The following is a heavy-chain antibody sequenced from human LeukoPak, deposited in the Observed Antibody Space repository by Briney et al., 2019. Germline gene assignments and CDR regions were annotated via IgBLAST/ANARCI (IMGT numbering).Heavy chain of an antibody. D-gene: IGHD3-22*01. CDR3: ARDFSSSAYSTY. J-gene: IGHJ4*02. V-gene: IGHV3-30-3*01. Sequence: GGSLRLSCAASRFAFSTYAMHWVRQAPGKGLEWVAVISYDGNTEYYADSVMGRFTISRDNSKSTLHLQMNSLRVEDTAVYYCARDFSSSAYSTYWGQGTVVTVSS. CDR1: RFAFSTYA. CDR2: ISYDGNTE.